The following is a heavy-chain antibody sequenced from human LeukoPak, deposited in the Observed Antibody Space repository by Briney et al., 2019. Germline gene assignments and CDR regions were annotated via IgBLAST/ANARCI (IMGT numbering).Heavy chain of an antibody. D-gene: IGHD6-19*01. CDR1: GFPFTNYA. J-gene: IGHJ3*02. CDR2: ISFDGSDK. Sequence: PGRSLRLSCAASGFPFTNYAVHWVRQAPGKGLEWVAAISFDGSDKYYTDSVKGRFTISRDNSKNTLSLQMNSLRAADTAVFYCARGTDSSGWYGAFDIWGQGTLVTVSP. CDR3: ARGTDSSGWYGAFDI. V-gene: IGHV3-30-3*01.